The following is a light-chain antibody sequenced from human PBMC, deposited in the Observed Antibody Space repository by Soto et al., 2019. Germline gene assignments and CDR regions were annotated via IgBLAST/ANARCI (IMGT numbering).Light chain of an antibody. J-gene: IGKJ2*01. CDR3: QQFGGSPPYT. Sequence: EIVLTQSPGTLSLSPGERATLSCRASQSVSSSYLAWYQQKPGQGPRLLIYGASSRATGIPDRFSGSGSGTDFTLTISRLEPEDFAVYYCQQFGGSPPYTFGRGTQLEMK. CDR1: QSVSSSY. V-gene: IGKV3-20*01. CDR2: GAS.